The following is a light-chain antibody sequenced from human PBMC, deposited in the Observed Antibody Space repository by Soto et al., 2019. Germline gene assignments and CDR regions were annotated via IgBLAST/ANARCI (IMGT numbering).Light chain of an antibody. CDR3: AAWDDSLSRV. CDR2: RNN. V-gene: IGLV1-47*01. Sequence: QSVLTQPPSASGTPGQRVTISCSGSSSNIGSNYVYWYQQLPGTAPKLLIYRNNQRPSGVPDRFSGSKSGTSASLAISGLRSEDEADYYCAAWDDSLSRVFGTGTNVTVL. CDR1: SSNIGSNY. J-gene: IGLJ1*01.